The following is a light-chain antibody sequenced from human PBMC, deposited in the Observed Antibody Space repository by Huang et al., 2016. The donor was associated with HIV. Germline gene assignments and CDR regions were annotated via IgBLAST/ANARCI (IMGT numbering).Light chain of an antibody. J-gene: IGKJ1*01. CDR1: QGISSY. CDR3: QQLNGYPLT. V-gene: IGKV1-9*01. Sequence: IQLTQSPSALSASVGDRVTITCRASQGISSYLAWYQQKPGKAPKLLMYDASTVQRGVPSRFSGSGSGTEFTLTISSLQPEDFATYYCQQLNGYPLTFGQGTKVDVK. CDR2: DAS.